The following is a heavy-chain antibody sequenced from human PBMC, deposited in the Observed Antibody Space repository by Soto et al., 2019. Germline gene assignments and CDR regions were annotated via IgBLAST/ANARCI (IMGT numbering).Heavy chain of an antibody. CDR1: GVSISGSRYY. CDR3: ARGGIPPSGYGIAYAMDV. D-gene: IGHD1-26*01. Sequence: PSETLSLTCTVSGVSISGSRYYWGWIRQPPGRGLEWIGNIYYSGSTYYIPALKSRVTLSVDPSKNQFSLNLNSVTAADTAVYYCARGGIPPSGYGIAYAMDVWGQGTTVTVSS. V-gene: IGHV4-39*01. CDR2: IYYSGST. J-gene: IGHJ6*02.